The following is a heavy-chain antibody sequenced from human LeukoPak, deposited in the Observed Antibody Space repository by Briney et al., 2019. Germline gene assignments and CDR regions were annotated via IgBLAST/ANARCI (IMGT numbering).Heavy chain of an antibody. D-gene: IGHD6-13*01. Sequence: GGSLRLSCSASGFTFSSYAMHWVRQAPGKGLEYVSAISSNGGSTYYADSVKGRFTISRDNSKNTLYLQMNSLRAEDTAVYYCALIAAAGTDFDYWGQGTLVTVSS. CDR3: ALIAAAGTDFDY. CDR1: GFTFSSYA. CDR2: ISSNGGST. J-gene: IGHJ4*02. V-gene: IGHV3-64*04.